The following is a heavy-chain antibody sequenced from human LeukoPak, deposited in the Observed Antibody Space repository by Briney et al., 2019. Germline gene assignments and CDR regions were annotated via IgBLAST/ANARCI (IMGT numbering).Heavy chain of an antibody. V-gene: IGHV1-18*01. D-gene: IGHD6-19*01. CDR3: ARDSQWVAVAGTNWFDP. CDR2: ISTYNGNT. CDR1: GYTLRSYG. J-gene: IGHJ5*02. Sequence: ASVKVSCKAAGYTLRSYGITWVRQAPGQGLEWMGWISTYNGNTNYAQKFHGRVIMTTDTATRTAYMELRSLRSDDTAMYYCARDSQWVAVAGTNWFDPWGQGTLVTVSS.